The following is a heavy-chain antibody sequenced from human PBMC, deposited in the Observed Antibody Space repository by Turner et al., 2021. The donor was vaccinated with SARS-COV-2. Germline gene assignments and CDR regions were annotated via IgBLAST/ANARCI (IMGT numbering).Heavy chain of an antibody. CDR1: GFTFSSYS. CDR3: ARAEEHSREWLVPKIPFDI. Sequence: EVQLVESGGGLVKPGGSLRPSCAASGFTFSSYSMNWVRQAPGKGLEWVSSISSSSSFIYYPDSVKGRFTISRDNAKNSLYLQMNSLRAEDTAVYYCARAEEHSREWLVPKIPFDIWGQGTMVTVSS. V-gene: IGHV3-21*01. J-gene: IGHJ3*02. CDR2: ISSSSSFI. D-gene: IGHD6-19*01.